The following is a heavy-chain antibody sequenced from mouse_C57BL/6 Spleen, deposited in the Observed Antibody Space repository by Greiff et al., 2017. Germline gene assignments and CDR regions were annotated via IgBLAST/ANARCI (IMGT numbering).Heavy chain of an antibody. J-gene: IGHJ4*01. CDR3: ARSYSPLYYAMDY. Sequence: VQLQQPGAELVMPGASVKLSCKASGYTFTSYWMHWVKQRPGQGLEWIGEIDPSDSYTNYNQKFKGKSTLTVDKSSSTAYMQLSSLTSEDSAVYYCARSYSPLYYAMDYWGQGTSVTVSS. V-gene: IGHV1-69*01. CDR1: GYTFTSYW. D-gene: IGHD2-12*01. CDR2: IDPSDSYT.